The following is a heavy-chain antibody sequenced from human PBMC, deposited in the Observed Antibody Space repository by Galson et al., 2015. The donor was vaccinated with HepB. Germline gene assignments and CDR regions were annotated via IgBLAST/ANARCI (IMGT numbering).Heavy chain of an antibody. V-gene: IGHV3-23*01. CDR1: GFTFSSYA. J-gene: IGHJ5*02. CDR3: ARTQGLGWFDP. Sequence: SLRLSCAASGFTFSSYAMSWVRQAPGKGLEWVSLISGDNTYYAVYVQGRFTISRDNSKDTLYLQMNSLRAEDTAVYYCARTQGLGWFDPWGQGTLVTVSS. CDR2: ISGDNT. D-gene: IGHD3-16*01.